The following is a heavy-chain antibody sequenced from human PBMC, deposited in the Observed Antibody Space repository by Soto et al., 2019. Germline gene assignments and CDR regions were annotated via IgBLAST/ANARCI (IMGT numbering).Heavy chain of an antibody. CDR1: GGSVNTAPYH. J-gene: IGHJ4*02. D-gene: IGHD3-22*01. V-gene: IGHV4-61*01. CDR2: ICYTGST. CDR3: ARDHHSYYDTSGYYPYFDF. Sequence: PSETLSLTCTVSGGSVNTAPYHWSWIRQSPRNGLEWIGNICYTGSTNYNPSFESRVAISLDTSNNQFSLRLTSLTAADTAVYFCARDHHSYYDTSGYYPYFDFWGQGTLVTVSS.